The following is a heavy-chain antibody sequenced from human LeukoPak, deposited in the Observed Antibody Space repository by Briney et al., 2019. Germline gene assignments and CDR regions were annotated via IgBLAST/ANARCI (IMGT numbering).Heavy chain of an antibody. CDR1: GYTFTSYG. Sequence: GASVKVSCKASGYTFTSYGISWVRQAPGQGLEWMGWISAYNGNTNYAQKLRGRVTMTTDTSTSTAYMELRSLRSDDTAVYYCARDGGFDPDYYFDYWGQGTLVTVSS. CDR2: ISAYNGNT. CDR3: ARDGGFDPDYYFDY. D-gene: IGHD3-16*01. V-gene: IGHV1-18*04. J-gene: IGHJ4*02.